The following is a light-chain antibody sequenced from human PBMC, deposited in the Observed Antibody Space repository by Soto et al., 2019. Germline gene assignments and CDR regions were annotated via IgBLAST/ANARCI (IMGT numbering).Light chain of an antibody. Sequence: EIVLTQSPGTLSLSPGERATLSCRASQSVSSNYLAWYQQKPGQAPRPPIYGASSKATGIPDRFSGSGAVTDFTLIICRLESEVFALYYCQQYGSSPWTFGQGTRVAI. V-gene: IGKV3-20*01. CDR1: QSVSSNY. CDR2: GAS. J-gene: IGKJ1*01. CDR3: QQYGSSPWT.